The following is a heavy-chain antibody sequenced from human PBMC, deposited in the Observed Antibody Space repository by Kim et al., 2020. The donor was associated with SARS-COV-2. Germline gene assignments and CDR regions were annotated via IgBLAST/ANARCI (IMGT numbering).Heavy chain of an antibody. CDR2: INHSGST. Sequence: SETLSLTCAVYGGSFSGYYWSWIRQPPGKGLEWIGEINHSGSTNYNPSLKSRVTISVDTSKNQFSLKLSSVTAADTAVYYCARGLRVTTVTTFDYWGQGTLVTVSS. D-gene: IGHD4-17*01. CDR3: ARGLRVTTVTTFDY. J-gene: IGHJ4*02. CDR1: GGSFSGYY. V-gene: IGHV4-34*01.